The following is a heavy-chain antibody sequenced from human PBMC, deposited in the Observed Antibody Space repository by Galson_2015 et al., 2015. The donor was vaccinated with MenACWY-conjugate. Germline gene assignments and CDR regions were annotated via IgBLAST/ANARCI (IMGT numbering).Heavy chain of an antibody. J-gene: IGHJ5*02. D-gene: IGHD3-10*01. V-gene: IGHV3-23*01. CDR1: GITFSSYA. Sequence: SLRLSCAASGITFSSYAMSWVRQAPGKGLEWVSSISTTGGTTYYADSVKGRFTISRDNSKNTLYLQMNSLRAGDTAVYYCAQGAGSRGCDPWGQGTLVIVSS. CDR3: AQGAGSRGCDP. CDR2: ISTTGGTT.